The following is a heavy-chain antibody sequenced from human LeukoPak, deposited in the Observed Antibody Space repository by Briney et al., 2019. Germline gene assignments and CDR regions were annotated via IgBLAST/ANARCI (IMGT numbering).Heavy chain of an antibody. V-gene: IGHV4-34*01. D-gene: IGHD2-2*01. J-gene: IGHJ6*03. CDR1: GGSFSGYY. CDR3: ARRRTNCSSTSCYFGYYYYYMDV. CDR2: INHSGST. Sequence: PSETLSLTCAVYGGSFSGYYWSWIRQPPGKGLEWIGEINHSGSTNYNPSLKSRVTISVDTSKNQFSLKLSSVTAADTAVYYCARRRTNCSSTSCYFGYYYYYMDVWGKGTTVTTSS.